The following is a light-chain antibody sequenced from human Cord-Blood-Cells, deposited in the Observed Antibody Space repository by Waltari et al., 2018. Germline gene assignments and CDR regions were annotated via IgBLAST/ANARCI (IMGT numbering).Light chain of an antibody. V-gene: IGKV4-1*01. CDR1: QSVLYSSNNKNY. CDR3: RQYYSTPLT. CDR2: WAP. J-gene: IGKJ4*01. Sequence: DIVMTQSPDSLAVSLGERATINCKSSQSVLYSSNNKNYLAWYQQKPGQPPKLLIYWAPTRESVVPDRFSGSGSDTDFTHTISNLQAEDVAVYYCRQYYSTPLTFGGGTKGKIK.